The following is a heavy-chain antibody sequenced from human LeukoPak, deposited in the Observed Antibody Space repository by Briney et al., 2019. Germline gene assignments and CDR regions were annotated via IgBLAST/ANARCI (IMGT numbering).Heavy chain of an antibody. V-gene: IGHV4-39*01. D-gene: IGHD5-18*01. Sequence: SETLSLTCTVSGGSISSSSYSWGWIRQPPGKGLEWIGSIYYSGSTFYNPSLKSRVTISVDTSKNQFSLKLSSVTAADTAVYYCARQTRYNYGPAFDFWGQGALVTVSS. CDR3: ARQTRYNYGPAFDF. CDR1: GGSISSSSYS. J-gene: IGHJ4*02. CDR2: IYYSGST.